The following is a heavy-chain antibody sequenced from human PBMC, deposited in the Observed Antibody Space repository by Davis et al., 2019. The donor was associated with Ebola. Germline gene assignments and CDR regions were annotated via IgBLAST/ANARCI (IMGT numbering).Heavy chain of an antibody. CDR2: IYYSGSV. D-gene: IGHD3-22*01. CDR3: ARDPYYYDSSGYYQHWYFDL. J-gene: IGHJ2*01. CDR1: GGSISSDDYY. Sequence: SQTLSLTCAVSGGSISSDDYYWSWIRQPPGKGLEWIGYIYYSGSVYYNPSLKSRATMSVDTSKNQFSLKLSSVTDADTAVYYCARDPYYYDSSGYYQHWYFDLWGRGTLVTVSS. V-gene: IGHV4-30-4*01.